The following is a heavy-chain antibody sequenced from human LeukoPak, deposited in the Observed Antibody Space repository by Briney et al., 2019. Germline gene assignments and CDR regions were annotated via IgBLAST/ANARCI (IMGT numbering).Heavy chain of an antibody. Sequence: PSETLSLTCAVYGGSFSGYYWSWIRQPPGKGLEWIGEINHSGSTNYNPSLKSRVTISVDTSKNQFSLKLSSVTAADTAVYYCARAFPYYYDSSSPDYWGQGTLVTVSS. V-gene: IGHV4-34*01. CDR1: GGSFSGYY. CDR2: INHSGST. D-gene: IGHD3-22*01. CDR3: ARAFPYYYDSSSPDY. J-gene: IGHJ4*02.